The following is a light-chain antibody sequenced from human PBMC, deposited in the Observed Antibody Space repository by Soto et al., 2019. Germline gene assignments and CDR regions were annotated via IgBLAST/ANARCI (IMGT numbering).Light chain of an antibody. CDR3: QQYGNSPT. CDR2: GAS. CDR1: QSLSRNS. Sequence: EIVLTQSPGTLSFSPGERATLSCRASQSLSRNSLAWYQHKPGQAPRLLIYGASSRATGIPDRFSGSGSGTDFTLTISRLEPEDFAVYFCQQYGNSPTFGGGTKVDI. V-gene: IGKV3-20*01. J-gene: IGKJ4*01.